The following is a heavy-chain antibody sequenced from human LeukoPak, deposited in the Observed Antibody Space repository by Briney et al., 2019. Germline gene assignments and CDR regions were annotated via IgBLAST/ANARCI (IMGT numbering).Heavy chain of an antibody. Sequence: PSDTLSLTCSVSGGSMSSSYWSWIRQPPGKGPEWIGHITYNGTTNYNPSFKSRVTILVDTSKNQVSLKLSSVTAADTAVYYCARLRRITMLIFFTPDAFDIWGHGTMVTVSS. CDR2: ITYNGTT. D-gene: IGHD3-10*02. CDR1: GGSMSSSY. CDR3: ARLRRITMLIFFTPDAFDI. J-gene: IGHJ3*02. V-gene: IGHV4-59*07.